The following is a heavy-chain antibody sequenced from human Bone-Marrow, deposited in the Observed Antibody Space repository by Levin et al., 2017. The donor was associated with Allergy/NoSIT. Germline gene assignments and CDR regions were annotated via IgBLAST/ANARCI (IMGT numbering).Heavy chain of an antibody. CDR1: GVSVTSSYKY. D-gene: IGHD6-13*01. CDR3: ETGDSSWYLWFDS. V-gene: IGHV4-61*09. Sequence: SETLSLTCSVSGVSVTSSYKYWSWIRQPAGKGLEWIGHIHTSGRTTYNPSLQSRVTMSIDTSTNQFSLKLTSVTVADTAVYHCETGDSSWYLWFDSWGQGARVTVSS. J-gene: IGHJ5*01. CDR2: IHTSGRT.